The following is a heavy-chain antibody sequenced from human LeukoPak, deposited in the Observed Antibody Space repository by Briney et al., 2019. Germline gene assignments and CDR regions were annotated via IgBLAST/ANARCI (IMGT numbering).Heavy chain of an antibody. CDR3: ARGLKFACYYDSSGYYYERGYFDY. V-gene: IGHV4-34*01. CDR1: GGSFSGYY. CDR2: INHSGST. J-gene: IGHJ4*02. Sequence: SETLSLTCAVYGGSFSGYYWSWIRQPPGKGLEWIGEINHSGSTNYNPSLKSRVTISVDTSRNQFSLKLSSVTAADTAVYYCARGLKFACYYDSSGYYYERGYFDYWGQGTLVTVSS. D-gene: IGHD3-22*01.